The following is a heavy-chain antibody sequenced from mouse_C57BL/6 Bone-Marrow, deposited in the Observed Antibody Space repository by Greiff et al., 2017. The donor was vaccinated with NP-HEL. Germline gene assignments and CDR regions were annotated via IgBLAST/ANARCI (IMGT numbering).Heavy chain of an antibody. CDR3: ARQGVTTVMDY. J-gene: IGHJ4*01. V-gene: IGHV5-6*01. CDR1: GFTFSSYG. D-gene: IGHD2-5*01. CDR2: ISSGGSYT. Sequence: EVQLQESGGDLVKPGGSLKLSCAASGFTFSSYGMSWVRQTPDKRLEWVATISSGGSYTYYPDSVKGRFTISRDNAKNTLYLQMSSLKSEDTAMYYCARQGVTTVMDYWGQGTSVTVSS.